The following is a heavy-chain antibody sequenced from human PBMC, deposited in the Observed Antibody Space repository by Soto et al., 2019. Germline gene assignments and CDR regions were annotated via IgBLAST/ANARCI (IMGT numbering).Heavy chain of an antibody. Sequence: GGSLRLSCAASGFTFSSSAMSWVRQAPGKGLEWVSGISGRGESKYYADSVKGRFTVSRDNSNNTLYLQMNSLKASDTATYYCARIPHSTTSYYDHNFGMDVWGQGTTVT. CDR3: ARIPHSTTSYYDHNFGMDV. CDR2: ISGRGESK. J-gene: IGHJ6*02. D-gene: IGHD2-2*01. V-gene: IGHV3-23*01. CDR1: GFTFSSSA.